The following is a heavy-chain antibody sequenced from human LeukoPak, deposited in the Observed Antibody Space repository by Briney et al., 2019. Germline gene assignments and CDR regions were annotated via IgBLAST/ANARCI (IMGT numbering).Heavy chain of an antibody. D-gene: IGHD5-12*01. V-gene: IGHV4-31*03. J-gene: IGHJ3*02. CDR1: GGSLSSGGYY. Sequence: SETLSLTCTVSGGSLSSGGYYWSWIRQHPGTGLEWVGYIYYSGSTYYNPSLKSRVTISVDTSKNQFSLKLSSVTAADTAVYYCARDPAYGGYIHAFDIWGQGTMVTVSS. CDR2: IYYSGST. CDR3: ARDPAYGGYIHAFDI.